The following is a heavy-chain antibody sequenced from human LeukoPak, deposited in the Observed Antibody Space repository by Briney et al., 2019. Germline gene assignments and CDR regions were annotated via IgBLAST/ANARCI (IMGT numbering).Heavy chain of an antibody. V-gene: IGHV4-61*01. D-gene: IGHD3-10*01. Sequence: SETLSLTCTVSGGSISSSSYYWGWIRQPPGKGLEWIGYIYYSGSTNYNPSLKSRVTISVDTSKNQFSLKLSSVTAADTAVYYCAREPFGYFDSWGQGTLATVSS. J-gene: IGHJ4*02. CDR3: AREPFGYFDS. CDR2: IYYSGST. CDR1: GGSISSSSYY.